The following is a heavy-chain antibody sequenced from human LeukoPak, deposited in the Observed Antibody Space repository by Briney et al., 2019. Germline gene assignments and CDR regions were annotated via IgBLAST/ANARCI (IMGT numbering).Heavy chain of an antibody. CDR3: ARDRRYMDV. CDR2: INWNGGST. J-gene: IGHJ6*03. Sequence: GGSLRLSCAASGFSFRSYWMSWVRQAPGKGLEWVSGINWNGGSTGYADSVKGRFTISRDNAKNSLYLQMNSLRAEDTALYHCARDRRYMDVWGKGTTVTVSS. CDR1: GFSFRSYW. V-gene: IGHV3-20*01.